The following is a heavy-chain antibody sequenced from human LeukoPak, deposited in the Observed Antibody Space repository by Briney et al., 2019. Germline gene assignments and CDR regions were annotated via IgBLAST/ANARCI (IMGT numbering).Heavy chain of an antibody. CDR3: ARSGSHDYGDY. CDR2: TNPSGGST. D-gene: IGHD3-10*01. Sequence: ASVKVSCKASGYTFTSYYMHWVRQAPGQGLEWMGITNPSGGSTSYAQKFQGRVTMTRDTSTSTVYMELSSLRSEDTAVYYCARSGSHDYGDYWGQGTLVTVSS. V-gene: IGHV1-46*01. CDR1: GYTFTSYY. J-gene: IGHJ4*02.